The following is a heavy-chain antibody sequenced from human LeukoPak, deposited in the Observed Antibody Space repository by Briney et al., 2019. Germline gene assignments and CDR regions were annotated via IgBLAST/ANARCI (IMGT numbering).Heavy chain of an antibody. Sequence: GGSLRLSCAASGFPVSINYMSWVRQAPGKGLEWVSVIYSGGNTYYADSVKGRFTISRDNSKNTVYLQMNSLRAEDTAVYYCARGETSSYDYWGQGTLVTVSS. D-gene: IGHD2-2*01. V-gene: IGHV3-53*01. CDR2: IYSGGNT. CDR1: GFPVSINY. CDR3: ARGETSSYDY. J-gene: IGHJ4*02.